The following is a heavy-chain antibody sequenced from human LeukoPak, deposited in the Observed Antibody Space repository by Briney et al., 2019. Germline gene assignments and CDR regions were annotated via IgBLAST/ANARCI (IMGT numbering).Heavy chain of an antibody. Sequence: ASVKVSCKASGYTFTSFGIGWVRQAPGQGLEWMGWISASTANTNYAQRLQDRVTMTTDTSTSTASMEVRSLRSDDTAVYYCAKVPYSSAWDEWSTGAPPYFDHWGQGTLVTVSS. D-gene: IGHD6-19*01. CDR2: ISASTANT. J-gene: IGHJ4*02. V-gene: IGHV1-18*01. CDR1: GYTFTSFG. CDR3: AKVPYSSAWDEWSTGAPPYFDH.